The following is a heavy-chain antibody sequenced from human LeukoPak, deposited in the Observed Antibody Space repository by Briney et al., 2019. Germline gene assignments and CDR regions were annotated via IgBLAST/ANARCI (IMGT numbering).Heavy chain of an antibody. V-gene: IGHV1-3*01. CDR2: INAGEGKT. Sequence: VASVKVSCKASGYTFANYGMHWVRQAPGQGLERMGWINAGEGKTKYLQKFQDRVTITRVTSASTAYMELSSLRSEDTAVYYCARGSGWSDYYGMDVWGQGTTVTVSS. D-gene: IGHD6-19*01. CDR1: GYTFANYG. J-gene: IGHJ6*02. CDR3: ARGSGWSDYYGMDV.